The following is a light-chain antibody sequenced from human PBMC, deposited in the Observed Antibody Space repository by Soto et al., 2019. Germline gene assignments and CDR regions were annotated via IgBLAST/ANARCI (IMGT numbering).Light chain of an antibody. Sequence: QSVLTQPPSASGSPGQSVTISCTGTSSDVGGYNCVSWYQQHPGKAPKLMIYEVSRRPSGVPDRFSGSKSGNTASLTVSGLQAEDEADYFCSSYAGSNTVVFGGGTNVTVL. V-gene: IGLV2-8*01. CDR1: SSDVGGYNC. J-gene: IGLJ2*01. CDR2: EVS. CDR3: SSYAGSNTVV.